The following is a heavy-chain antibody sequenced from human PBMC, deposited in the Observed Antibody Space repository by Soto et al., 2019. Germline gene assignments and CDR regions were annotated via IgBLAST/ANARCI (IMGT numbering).Heavy chain of an antibody. V-gene: IGHV3-30*18. D-gene: IGHD1-26*01. CDR3: GKDVGDYVPYYYGVDV. Sequence: QVQLVESGGGVVQPGTSLRLSCAASGFTFKTHAMHWVRQAPGKGLEWMAVIAYDGNEKFYAGSVKGRFTISRDNSKNALYLQINTLRNEDTAVYYCGKDVGDYVPYYYGVDVWGQGTTVTVSS. CDR1: GFTFKTHA. J-gene: IGHJ6*02. CDR2: IAYDGNEK.